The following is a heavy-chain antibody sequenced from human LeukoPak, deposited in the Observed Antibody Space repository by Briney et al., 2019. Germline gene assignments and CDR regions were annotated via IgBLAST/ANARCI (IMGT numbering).Heavy chain of an antibody. CDR2: IIPIFGTA. V-gene: IGHV1-69*05. J-gene: IGHJ5*02. CDR1: GGTFSSYA. D-gene: IGHD3-22*01. CDR3: ARGPPYYYDSSGYQANWFDP. Sequence: GASVKVSCKASGGTFSSYAISWVRQAPGQGLEWMGGIIPIFGTANYAQKFQGRVTITTDESTSTAYMELSSLRSEDTAVYYCARGPPYYYDSSGYQANWFDPWGQGTLVTVSS.